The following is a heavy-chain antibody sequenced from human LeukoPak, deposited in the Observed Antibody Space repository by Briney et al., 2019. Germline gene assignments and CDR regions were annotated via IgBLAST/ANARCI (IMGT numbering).Heavy chain of an antibody. V-gene: IGHV1-18*01. J-gene: IGHJ5*02. D-gene: IGHD2-15*01. Sequence: ASVKVSCKASGYTFNNYGISWVRQAPGQGLDWMGWISVYSGNTDYAQKLQGRVTMTTDTSTSTAYMELRSLRSDDTAVYYCARIRDCGDNSCHSRMGQNGDNWFDPWGQGTLLTVSS. CDR1: GYTFNNYG. CDR3: ARIRDCGDNSCHSRMGQNGDNWFDP. CDR2: ISVYSGNT.